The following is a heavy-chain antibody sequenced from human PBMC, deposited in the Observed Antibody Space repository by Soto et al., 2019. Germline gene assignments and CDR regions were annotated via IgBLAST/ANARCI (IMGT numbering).Heavy chain of an antibody. CDR1: GFTFRSYW. V-gene: IGHV3-7*01. CDR2: IKQDGSEK. D-gene: IGHD2-2*01. Sequence: EVQLVESGGGLVQPGGSLRLSCEASGFTFRSYWMNWVRQAPGKGLEWVANIKQDGSEKYYVDSVKGRFTISRDNAKNALYLQMNSLRAEDTAVYYCARRECLSTSCYDRYYYYGMDVWGQGTTVTVSS. CDR3: ARRECLSTSCYDRYYYYGMDV. J-gene: IGHJ6*02.